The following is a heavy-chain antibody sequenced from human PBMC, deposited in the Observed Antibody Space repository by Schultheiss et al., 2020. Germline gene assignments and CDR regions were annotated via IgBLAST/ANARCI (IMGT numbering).Heavy chain of an antibody. J-gene: IGHJ4*02. CDR1: GGSISSYY. V-gene: IGHV4-59*01. CDR2: IYYSGST. D-gene: IGHD4-23*01. Sequence: SETLSLTCTVSGGSISSYYWSWIRQPPGKGLEWIGYIYYSGSTNYNPSLKSRVTISVDTSKNQFSLKLSSVTAADTAVYYCARVLWGNGGNFDYYFDYWGQGTLVTVSS. CDR3: ARVLWGNGGNFDYYFDY.